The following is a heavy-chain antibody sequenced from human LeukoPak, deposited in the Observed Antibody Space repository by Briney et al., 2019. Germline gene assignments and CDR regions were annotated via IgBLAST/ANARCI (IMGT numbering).Heavy chain of an antibody. Sequence: GGSLRLSCAASGFTFSSYAMHWVCQAPGKGLEWVAVISYDGSNKYYADSVKGRFTISRDNSKNTLYLQMNSLRAEDTAVYYCARDLEDGYKVGSYYFDYWGQGTLVTVSS. CDR1: GFTFSSYA. CDR3: ARDLEDGYKVGSYYFDY. CDR2: ISYDGSNK. J-gene: IGHJ4*02. V-gene: IGHV3-30-3*01. D-gene: IGHD5-24*01.